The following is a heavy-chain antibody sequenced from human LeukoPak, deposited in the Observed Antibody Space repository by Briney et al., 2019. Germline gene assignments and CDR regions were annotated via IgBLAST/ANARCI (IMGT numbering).Heavy chain of an antibody. D-gene: IGHD6-19*01. Sequence: SETLSPTCTVSGGSISSYYWSWIRQPPGKGLEWIGYIYYSGSTNYNPSLKSRVTISVDTSKNQFSLKLSSVTAADTAVYYCARLGVGGIAVADTLALDYWGQGTLVTVSS. CDR1: GGSISSYY. CDR2: IYYSGST. V-gene: IGHV4-59*08. CDR3: ARLGVGGIAVADTLALDY. J-gene: IGHJ4*02.